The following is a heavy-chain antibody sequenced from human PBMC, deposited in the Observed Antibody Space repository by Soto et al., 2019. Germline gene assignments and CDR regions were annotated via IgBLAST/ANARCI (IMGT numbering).Heavy chain of an antibody. D-gene: IGHD3-16*01. CDR2: MSDDGSKK. CDR3: AKELRETGGYYFDC. V-gene: IGHV3-30*18. J-gene: IGHJ4*02. CDR1: GFSFSKYG. Sequence: QVHLVESGGGVVQPGRSRRLSCAASGFSFSKYGMHWVRQAPGKGLEWVAEMSDDGSKKYYGDSVKGRFTISRDNSKNTLYLLMDSLRPEDTAMYYCAKELRETGGYYFDCWGQGTLVTVFS.